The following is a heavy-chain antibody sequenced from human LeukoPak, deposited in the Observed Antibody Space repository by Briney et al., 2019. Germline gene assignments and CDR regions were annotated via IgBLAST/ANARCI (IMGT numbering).Heavy chain of an antibody. CDR2: IYYSGSA. CDR3: ARLTYYYDSSPIGY. Sequence: SQTLSLTCTVSGGSISSGGHYWSWIRQLPGKGLEWIGYIYYSGSAYYNPSLKSRVTMSLDTSENQFSLKLSSVTAADTAVYYCARLTYYYDSSPIGYWGQGTLVT. CDR1: GGSISSGGHY. D-gene: IGHD3-22*01. V-gene: IGHV4-31*03. J-gene: IGHJ4*02.